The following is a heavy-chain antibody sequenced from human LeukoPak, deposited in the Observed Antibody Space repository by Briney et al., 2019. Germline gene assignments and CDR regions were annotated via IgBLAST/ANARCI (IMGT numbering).Heavy chain of an antibody. CDR3: AKGGAVVPY. V-gene: IGHV3-30*18. J-gene: IGHJ4*02. D-gene: IGHD6-19*01. CDR1: GFTFSSYG. Sequence: PGGSLRLSCAASGFTFSSYGMHWVRQAPGKGLEWVAVISYDGSNKYYADSVKGRFTISRDNSKNTLYLQMNSLGAEDTAVYYCAKGGAVVPYWGQGTLVTVSS. CDR2: ISYDGSNK.